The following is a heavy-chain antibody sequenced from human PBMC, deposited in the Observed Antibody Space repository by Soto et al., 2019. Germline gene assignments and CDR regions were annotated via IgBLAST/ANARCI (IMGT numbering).Heavy chain of an antibody. Sequence: SETLSLTCSVSGDSLRNHYWSWVRQPPGSRLEWLGHIFYSGDTSSYNPSLKSRVSMSVDTSKNQFSLKLRSVSADDTAVYFCARVSYFRGFDWLFAFDSWGQGALVTVSS. D-gene: IGHD3-9*01. J-gene: IGHJ4*02. CDR3: ARVSYFRGFDWLFAFDS. CDR1: GDSLRNHY. CDR2: IFYSGDT. V-gene: IGHV4-59*11.